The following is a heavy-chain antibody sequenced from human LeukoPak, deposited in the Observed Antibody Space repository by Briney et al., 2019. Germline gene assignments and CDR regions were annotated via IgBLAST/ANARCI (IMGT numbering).Heavy chain of an antibody. J-gene: IGHJ4*02. CDR3: ARGYLTTLYFDY. CDR2: INSDGSST. Sequence: SGGSLRLSCAASGFTFSIYWVHWVRQAPGKGLVWVSSINSDGSSTSYADSVKGRFTISRDNSKNTLYLQMNSLRAEDTAVYYCARGYLTTLYFDYWGQGTLVTVSS. D-gene: IGHD1-14*01. CDR1: GFTFSIYW. V-gene: IGHV3-74*01.